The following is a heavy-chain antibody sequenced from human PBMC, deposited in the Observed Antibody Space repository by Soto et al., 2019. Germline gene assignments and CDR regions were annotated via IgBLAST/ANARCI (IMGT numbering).Heavy chain of an antibody. Sequence: ASETLSLTCTFSGGSLSSGGYYWGWIRQHPGKGLEWIGYIYYSGSTNYNPSLKSRVTISVDTSKNQFSLKLSSVTAADTAVYYCARVWGGAFDIWGQGTMVTVSS. J-gene: IGHJ3*02. CDR2: IYYSGST. D-gene: IGHD3-10*01. CDR3: ARVWGGAFDI. V-gene: IGHV4-61*08. CDR1: GGSLSSGGYY.